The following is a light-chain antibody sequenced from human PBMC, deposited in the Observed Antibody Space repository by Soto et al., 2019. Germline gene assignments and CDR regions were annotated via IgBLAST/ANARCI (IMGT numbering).Light chain of an antibody. CDR2: DVS. Sequence: QSVLTQPASVSGSPGQSITISCTGTSSDVGGYNYVSWYQQHPGKAPKLMIYDVSNRPSGVSNRFSGSKSGNTASLTISGLQAEDEADYYCSSYTSSSIVVFGGGTLLTVL. V-gene: IGLV2-14*01. J-gene: IGLJ2*01. CDR1: SSDVGGYNY. CDR3: SSYTSSSIVV.